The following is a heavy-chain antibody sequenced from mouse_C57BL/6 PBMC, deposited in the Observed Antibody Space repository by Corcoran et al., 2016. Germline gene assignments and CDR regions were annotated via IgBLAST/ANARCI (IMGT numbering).Heavy chain of an antibody. Sequence: DVQLQESGPGLVKPSQSLSLTCSVTGYSITSGYYWNWIRQFPGNKLEWMGYISYDGSNNYNPSLKNRISITRDTSKNQFFLKLNSVTTEDTATYYCARVDGYYDWYFDVWGTGTTVTVSS. CDR1: GYSITSGYY. CDR3: ARVDGYYDWYFDV. CDR2: ISYDGSN. J-gene: IGHJ1*03. D-gene: IGHD2-3*01. V-gene: IGHV3-6*01.